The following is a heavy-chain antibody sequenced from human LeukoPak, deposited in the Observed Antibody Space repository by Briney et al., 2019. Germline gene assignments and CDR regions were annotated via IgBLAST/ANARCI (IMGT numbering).Heavy chain of an antibody. Sequence: ASVKVSCKASGGTFSSYAISWVRQAPGQGLEWMGGIIPIFGTANYAQRFQGRVTITADESTSTAYMELSSLRAEDTAVYYCAKDRYSYDNYYYGMDVWGQGTTVTVSS. D-gene: IGHD5-18*01. CDR2: IIPIFGTA. V-gene: IGHV1-69*13. CDR1: GGTFSSYA. CDR3: AKDRYSYDNYYYGMDV. J-gene: IGHJ6*02.